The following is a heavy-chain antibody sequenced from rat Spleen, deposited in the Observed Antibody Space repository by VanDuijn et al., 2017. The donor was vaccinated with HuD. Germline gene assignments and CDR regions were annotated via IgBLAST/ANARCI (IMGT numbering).Heavy chain of an antibody. D-gene: IGHD3-1*01. CDR2: ISYDGSST. J-gene: IGHJ2*01. Sequence: EVQLVESGGDLVQPGRSLKLSCAASGFTFSNYYMAWVRQAPTKGLEWVATISYDGSSTYYRESVKGRFTVSRDSAKSTLYLQMDSLRSEDTATYYRGTTPSRDFDCWGQGVMVTVSS. CDR1: GFTFSNYY. V-gene: IGHV5-29*01. CDR3: GTTPSRDFDC.